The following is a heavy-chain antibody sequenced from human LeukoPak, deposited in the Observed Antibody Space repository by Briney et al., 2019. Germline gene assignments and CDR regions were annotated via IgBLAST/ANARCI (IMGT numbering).Heavy chain of an antibody. D-gene: IGHD3-10*01. CDR2: ISGSGGST. Sequence: PGGSLRLSCAASAFTFSCYAMHWVRQAPGKGLEWVSAISGSGGSTYYADSVKGRFTISRDNSKNTLYLQMNSLRAEDTAVYYCAKAMYYNGSGSYYYYYGMDVWGQGTTVTVSS. CDR3: AKAMYYNGSGSYYYYYGMDV. J-gene: IGHJ6*02. CDR1: AFTFSCYA. V-gene: IGHV3-23*01.